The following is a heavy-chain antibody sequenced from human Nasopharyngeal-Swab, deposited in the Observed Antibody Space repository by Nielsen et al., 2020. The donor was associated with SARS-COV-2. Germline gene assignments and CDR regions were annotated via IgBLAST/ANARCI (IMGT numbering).Heavy chain of an antibody. CDR1: GASITDYH. V-gene: IGHV4-34*01. Sequence: GSLRLSCAVYGASITDYHWSWIRQAPGKGLEWVGEMKPSGRTNYNPSLKSQVTISVDTSNNHFFLRLSSVTAADTAVYYCAGHPADFDYWGQGALVTVSS. CDR2: MKPSGRT. J-gene: IGHJ4*02. D-gene: IGHD6-25*01. CDR3: AGHPADFDY.